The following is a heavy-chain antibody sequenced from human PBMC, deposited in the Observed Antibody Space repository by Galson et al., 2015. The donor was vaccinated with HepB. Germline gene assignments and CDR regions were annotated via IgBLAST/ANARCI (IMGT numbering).Heavy chain of an antibody. V-gene: IGHV3-66*02. J-gene: IGHJ4*02. Sequence: LRLSCAASGFTVSSNYMSWVRQAPGKGLEWVSVIYGGGSTYYADSVKGRFSISRDNSKNTLYLQMNSLRAEDTAVYYCARGTPYYFDSSGYFPLYYLDYWGQGTLVTVSS. CDR3: ARGTPYYFDSSGYFPLYYLDY. D-gene: IGHD3-22*01. CDR1: GFTVSSNY. CDR2: IYGGGST.